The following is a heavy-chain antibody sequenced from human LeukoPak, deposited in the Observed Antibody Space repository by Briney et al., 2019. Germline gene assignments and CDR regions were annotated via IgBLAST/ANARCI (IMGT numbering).Heavy chain of an antibody. CDR1: GDSITSGDSY. Sequence: SETLSLTCSVSGDSITSGDSYWTWIRQPAGRGLEWFGLICTSGSTKYNPSLKRRITMSLDTSKNQISLQLNSVTAADTAVYYCAREYSHWGQGTLVTVSS. CDR2: ICTSGST. J-gene: IGHJ4*02. V-gene: IGHV4-61*02. D-gene: IGHD5-12*01. CDR3: AREYSH.